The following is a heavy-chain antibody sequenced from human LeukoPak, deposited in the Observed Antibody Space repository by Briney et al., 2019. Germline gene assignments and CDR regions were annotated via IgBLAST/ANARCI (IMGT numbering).Heavy chain of an antibody. Sequence: GASVKVSCKASGGTFSSYAISWVRQAPGQGLEWMGGIIPIFGTANYAQKFQGRVTITADKSTSTAYMELSSLRSEDTAVYYCARGTTVTTAVLVPNDAFDIWGQGTMVTVSS. V-gene: IGHV1-69*06. J-gene: IGHJ3*02. CDR1: GGTFSSYA. D-gene: IGHD4-17*01. CDR3: ARGTTVTTAVLVPNDAFDI. CDR2: IIPIFGTA.